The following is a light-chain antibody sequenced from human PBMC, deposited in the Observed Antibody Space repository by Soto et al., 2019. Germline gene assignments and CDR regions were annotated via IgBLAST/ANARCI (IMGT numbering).Light chain of an antibody. CDR1: SSDVGGYNY. J-gene: IGLJ1*01. CDR3: SSYTSSSTPCYV. Sequence: QSALTQPASVSGSPGQSITISCTGTSSDVGGYNYVSWYQQHPGKAPKLMIYEVSNRPSGVSNRFSGSKSGNTASLTISGLQADDEADDYCSSYTSSSTPCYVFGTGTKVTVL. CDR2: EVS. V-gene: IGLV2-14*01.